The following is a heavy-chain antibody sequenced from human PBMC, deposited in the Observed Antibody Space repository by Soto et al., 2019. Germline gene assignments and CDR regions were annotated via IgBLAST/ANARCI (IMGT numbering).Heavy chain of an antibody. CDR3: ARLSMVRGVLSL. CDR1: GGSISSYY. V-gene: IGHV4-59*08. Sequence: QVQLQESGPGLVKPSETLSLTCTVSGGSISSYYWCWIRQPPGKGLEWIGYIYYSGSTNYNPSLKSRVTISVDTSKNQFSLKLSSVTAADTAVYYCARLSMVRGVLSLWGRGTLVTVSS. J-gene: IGHJ2*01. D-gene: IGHD3-10*01. CDR2: IYYSGST.